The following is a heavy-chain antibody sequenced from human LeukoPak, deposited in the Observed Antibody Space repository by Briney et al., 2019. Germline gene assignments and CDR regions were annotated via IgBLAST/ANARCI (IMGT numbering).Heavy chain of an antibody. CDR2: ISGSGSTI. D-gene: IGHD2-2*01. Sequence: GGSMRLSSAAYRFTFSSYEMNWVRQAEGKWLEWDSYISGSGSTIYYADSVKGRFTISRDNAKNSLYLQMNSLRAEDTAVYYCAREVRYCSSTSCWFDPWGQGTLVTVSS. CDR1: RFTFSSYE. CDR3: AREVRYCSSTSCWFDP. V-gene: IGHV3-48*03. J-gene: IGHJ5*02.